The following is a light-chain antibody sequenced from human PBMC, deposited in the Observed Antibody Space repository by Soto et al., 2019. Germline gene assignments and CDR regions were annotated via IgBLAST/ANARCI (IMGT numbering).Light chain of an antibody. Sequence: DIQMTQSPASLSASVGDRVTIACRASQTINAFLNWYQQKPGRAPKLLIYGAYRLQTDVPSRFRGSGSGTDFTLTISSLQPEDSATYYYQQSYTTPFTFGRGTKVDIK. V-gene: IGKV1-39*01. CDR1: QTINAF. CDR3: QQSYTTPFT. J-gene: IGKJ3*01. CDR2: GAY.